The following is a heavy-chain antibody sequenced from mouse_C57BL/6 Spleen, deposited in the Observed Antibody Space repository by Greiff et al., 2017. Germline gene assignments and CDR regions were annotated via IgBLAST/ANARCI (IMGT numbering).Heavy chain of an antibody. Sequence: VQLKESGAELVKPGASVKMSCKASGYTFTTYPIEWMKQNHGKSLEWIGNFHPYNDDTKYNEKFKGKATLTVEKSSSTVYLELSRLTSDDSAVYYCARGGLSRGKAMDYWGQGTSVTVSS. V-gene: IGHV1-47*01. J-gene: IGHJ4*01. CDR3: ARGGLSRGKAMDY. D-gene: IGHD3-3*01. CDR2: FHPYNDDT. CDR1: GYTFTTYP.